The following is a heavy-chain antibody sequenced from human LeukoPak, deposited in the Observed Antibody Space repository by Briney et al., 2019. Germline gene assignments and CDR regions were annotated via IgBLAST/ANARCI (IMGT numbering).Heavy chain of an antibody. Sequence: PSETLSLTCTVSGGSISSGSYYWSWIRQPAGKGLEWIGRIYTSGSTNYNPSLKSRVTISVDTSKKQFSLKLSSVTAADTAVYYCVREARGYTYGPYFDYWGQGTLVTVSS. CDR1: GGSISSGSYY. CDR2: IYTSGST. D-gene: IGHD5-18*01. V-gene: IGHV4-61*02. CDR3: VREARGYTYGPYFDY. J-gene: IGHJ4*02.